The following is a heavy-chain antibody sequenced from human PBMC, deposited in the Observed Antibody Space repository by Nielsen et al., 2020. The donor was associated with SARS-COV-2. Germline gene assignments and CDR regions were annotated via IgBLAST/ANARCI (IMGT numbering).Heavy chain of an antibody. J-gene: IGHJ3*02. CDR3: ARGGGYCSSTSCYYAFDI. CDR2: ISSSSSYT. D-gene: IGHD2-2*01. V-gene: IGHV3-11*06. Sequence: WIRQPPGKGLEWVSYISSSSSYTNYADSVKGRFTISRDNAKNSLYLQMNSLRAEDTAVYYCARGGGYCSSTSCYYAFDIWGQGTMVTVSS.